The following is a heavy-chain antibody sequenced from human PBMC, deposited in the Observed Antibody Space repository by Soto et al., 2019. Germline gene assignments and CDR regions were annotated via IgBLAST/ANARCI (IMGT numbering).Heavy chain of an antibody. CDR3: ARDRSMIVVVPGY. V-gene: IGHV3-53*05. CDR2: IYSGGST. CDR1: GFTVSSNY. Sequence: GGSLRLSCAASGFTVSSNYMSWVRQAPGKGLEWVSVIYSGGSTYYADSVKGRFTISRDNSKNTLYLQMNSLRADDTAIYYCARDRSMIVVVPGYWGQGTLVTVSS. J-gene: IGHJ4*02. D-gene: IGHD3-22*01.